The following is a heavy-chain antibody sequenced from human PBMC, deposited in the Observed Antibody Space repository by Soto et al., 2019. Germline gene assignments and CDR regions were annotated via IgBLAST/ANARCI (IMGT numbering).Heavy chain of an antibody. D-gene: IGHD3-3*01. CDR3: ARWSYLDY. V-gene: IGHV3-23*01. CDR1: GSSFGSYA. CDR2: ISGSDGKT. Sequence: GGSLRLSCAASGSSFGSYALSWVRQAPGKGLEWVSTISGSDGKTFYADSVKGRFSISRDTSQSTLYLQMSSLRADDTAMYYCARWSYLDYWGQGTRVTVSS. J-gene: IGHJ4*02.